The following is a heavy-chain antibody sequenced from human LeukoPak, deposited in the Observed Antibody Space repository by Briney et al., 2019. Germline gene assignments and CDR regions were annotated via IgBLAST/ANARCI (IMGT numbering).Heavy chain of an antibody. CDR2: ISSNGGST. J-gene: IGHJ4*02. D-gene: IGHD3-22*01. CDR1: GFTFSSYA. CDR3: ARSWGYYYDSSGAIDY. V-gene: IGHV3-64*01. Sequence: GGALRLSCAASGFTFSSYAMHWVRQAPGKGLEYVSAISSNGGSTYYANSVRGRFTISRDNSKNTLYLQMGSLRAEDMAVYYCARSWGYYYDSSGAIDYWGQGTLVTVSS.